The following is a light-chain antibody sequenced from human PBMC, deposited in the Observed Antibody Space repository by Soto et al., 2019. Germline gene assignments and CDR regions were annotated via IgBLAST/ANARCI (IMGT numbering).Light chain of an antibody. CDR2: EVS. J-gene: IGLJ1*01. Sequence: QSALTQPPSVSGSPGQSVTISCTGTSSDVGSYNRVSWYQQPPGTAPKLMIYEVSNRPSGVPDRFSGSKSGNTASLTISGLQPEDEADYYCISYTSSITFVFGTGTKLTVL. CDR1: SSDVGSYNR. CDR3: ISYTSSITFV. V-gene: IGLV2-18*02.